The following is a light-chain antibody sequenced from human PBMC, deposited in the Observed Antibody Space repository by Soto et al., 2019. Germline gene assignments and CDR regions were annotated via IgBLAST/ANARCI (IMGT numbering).Light chain of an antibody. Sequence: IQMTQSPSSLFASLGDRVTITCHATQDINIYLNWYQQKPGKAPNLLIYDASNLEIGVPSRFSGSGSGTHFTFTISSLQTEDIGTYYCQQYDILPITFGRGTRLEIK. CDR1: QDINIY. CDR3: QQYDILPIT. J-gene: IGKJ5*01. CDR2: DAS. V-gene: IGKV1-33*01.